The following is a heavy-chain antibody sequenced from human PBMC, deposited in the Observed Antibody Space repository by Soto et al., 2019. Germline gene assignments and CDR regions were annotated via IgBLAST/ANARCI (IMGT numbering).Heavy chain of an antibody. D-gene: IGHD3-9*01. CDR3: AAVPGDFDWTPNSGYYYCMDV. J-gene: IGHJ6*02. CDR2: IVIGSGNT. CDR1: GFTFTSSA. Sequence: ASVKVSCKASGFTFTSSAVRWVRQVRGQRLEWKGWIVIGSGNTNYAQKFQERVTITRDMSTSTAYMELSSLRSEDTAVYYCAAVPGDFDWTPNSGYYYCMDVWGQGTTVTVSS. V-gene: IGHV1-58*01.